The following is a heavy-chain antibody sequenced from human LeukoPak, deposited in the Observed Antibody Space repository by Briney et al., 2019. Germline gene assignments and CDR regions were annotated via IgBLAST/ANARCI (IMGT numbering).Heavy chain of an antibody. D-gene: IGHD3-16*01. J-gene: IGHJ6*03. CDR3: AWGDGERYYYYYMDV. V-gene: IGHV1-69*05. CDR1: GGTFSSYA. Sequence: SVKVSCKASGGTFSSYAISWVRQAPGQGLEWMGGIIPIFGTANYAQKFQGRVTITTDESTSTAYMELSSLRSEDTAVYYCAWGDGERYYYYYMDVWGKGTTVTVSS. CDR2: IIPIFGTA.